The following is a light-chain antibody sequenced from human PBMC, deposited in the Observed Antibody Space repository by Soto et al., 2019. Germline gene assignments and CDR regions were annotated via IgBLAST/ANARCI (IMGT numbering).Light chain of an antibody. Sequence: EVVLTQSPATLSLSPGERATLSCRASQSVSNYLAWYQQNPGQAPRLLIYDASNRATGIPARFSGSGSGKDFTLTISSLEPEDFAVYYCQQRRNWPPLTFGGWTKVEIK. CDR1: QSVSNY. CDR2: DAS. J-gene: IGKJ4*01. V-gene: IGKV3-11*01. CDR3: QQRRNWPPLT.